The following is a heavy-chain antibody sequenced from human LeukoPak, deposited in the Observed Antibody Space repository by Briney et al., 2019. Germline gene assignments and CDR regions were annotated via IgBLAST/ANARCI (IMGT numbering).Heavy chain of an antibody. D-gene: IGHD2-15*01. V-gene: IGHV4-34*01. J-gene: IGHJ4*02. CDR3: ARAPPGWFRGVRYFDY. CDR1: GGSFSGYY. CDR2: INHSGST. Sequence: SETLSLTCAVYGGSFSGYYWSWIRQPPGKGLEWIGEINHSGSTNYNPSLKSRVTISVDTSKNQFSLKLSSVTAADTAAYYCARAPPGWFRGVRYFDYWGQGTLVTVSS.